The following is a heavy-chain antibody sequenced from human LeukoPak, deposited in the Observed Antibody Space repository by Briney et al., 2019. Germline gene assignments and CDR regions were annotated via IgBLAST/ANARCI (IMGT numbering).Heavy chain of an antibody. CDR2: IYCSGST. CDR1: GGSISSYY. CDR3: ARLHRGEEAFDI. V-gene: IGHV4-59*01. Sequence: SETLSLTCTVSGGSISSYYWSWIRQSPGKGLEWIGYIYCSGSTNYNPSLKSRVTISVDTSKNQFSLKLSSVTTADTAVYYCARLHRGEEAFDIWGQGTMVTVSS. J-gene: IGHJ3*02.